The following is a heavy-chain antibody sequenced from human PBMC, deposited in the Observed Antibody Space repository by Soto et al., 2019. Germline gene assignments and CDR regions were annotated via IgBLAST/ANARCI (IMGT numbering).Heavy chain of an antibody. CDR2: IDPSDSYT. V-gene: IGHV5-10-1*01. J-gene: IGHJ4*02. Sequence: GESLKISCKGSGYSFTSYWISWVRQMPGKGLEWMGRIDPSDSYTNYSPSFQGHVTISADKSISTAYLQWSSLKASDTAMYYWASLDSSGYYGHYFDYWGQGTLVTVSS. CDR3: ASLDSSGYYGHYFDY. CDR1: GYSFTSYW. D-gene: IGHD3-22*01.